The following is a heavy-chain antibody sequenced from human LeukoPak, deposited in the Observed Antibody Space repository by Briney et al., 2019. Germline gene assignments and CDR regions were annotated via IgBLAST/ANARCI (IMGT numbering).Heavy chain of an antibody. J-gene: IGHJ5*01. CDR1: GYTFTGYY. D-gene: IGHD5-18*01. CDR3: ARDTAMVTYWFDP. V-gene: IGHV1-2*02. CDR2: INPNSGGT. Sequence: ASVKVSCKASGYTFTGYYMHWVRQAPGQGLEWMGWINPNSGGTNYAQKFQGRVTMTRDTSISTAYMELSRLRSDDTAVYYCARDTAMVTYWFDPWGQGTTVTVSS.